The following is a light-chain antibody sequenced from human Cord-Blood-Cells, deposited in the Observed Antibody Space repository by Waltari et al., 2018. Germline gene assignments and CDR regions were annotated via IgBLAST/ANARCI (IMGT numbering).Light chain of an antibody. J-gene: IGLJ3*02. CDR2: DVS. CDR3: SSYTSSSTWV. CDR1: SSYVGGYNY. V-gene: IGLV2-14*01. Sequence: QSALTQPASVAGSPGQSTTISCTGTSSYVGGYNYVSWYQQHPGKAPKLMIYDVSKPPSGVSNRFSGSKSGNTASLTISGLQAEDEADYYCSSYTSSSTWVFGGGTKLTVL.